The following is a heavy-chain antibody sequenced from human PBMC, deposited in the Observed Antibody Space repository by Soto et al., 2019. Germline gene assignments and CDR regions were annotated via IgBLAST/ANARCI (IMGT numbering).Heavy chain of an antibody. Sequence: QVQLQQWGAGLLKPSETLSLTCAVYGGSFSGYYWSWIRQPPGKGLEWIGEINHSGSTNYNPSLKSRVTISVDTSKNRFALKLSSVTAADTAVYYCAVGTTGGDYVRAWFDPWGQGTLVTVSS. CDR1: GGSFSGYY. J-gene: IGHJ5*02. D-gene: IGHD4-17*01. CDR2: INHSGST. CDR3: AVGTTGGDYVRAWFDP. V-gene: IGHV4-34*01.